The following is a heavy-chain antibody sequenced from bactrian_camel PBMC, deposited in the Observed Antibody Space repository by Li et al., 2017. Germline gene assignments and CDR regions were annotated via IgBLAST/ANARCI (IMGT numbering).Heavy chain of an antibody. J-gene: IGHJ4*01. CDR2: IYSDGSA. V-gene: IGHV3S10*01. Sequence: VQLVESGGGLVQPGGSLRLSCAASGFTFSSHYMNWVRQAPGKGLEWVSSIYSDGSAFYADDVKGRFTISRDKAKNTVYLQMNSLRADDTAMYYCAIGLFADFGLGRGTQVTVS. D-gene: IGHD5*01. CDR1: GFTFSSHY.